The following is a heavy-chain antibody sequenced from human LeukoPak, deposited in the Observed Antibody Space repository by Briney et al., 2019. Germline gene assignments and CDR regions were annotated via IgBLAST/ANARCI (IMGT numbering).Heavy chain of an antibody. D-gene: IGHD3-10*01. J-gene: IGHJ5*02. CDR1: GFTFSDFS. CDR2: ISGNSRTI. Sequence: GGSLRLPCAASGFTFSDFSMNWVRQAPGKGLEWVSYISGNSRTIYYADSVKGRFTISRDNAKKTVYLQMSSLRAEDTALYYCARSGSYLDYFDPWGQGTLVTVSS. CDR3: ARSGSYLDYFDP. V-gene: IGHV3-48*04.